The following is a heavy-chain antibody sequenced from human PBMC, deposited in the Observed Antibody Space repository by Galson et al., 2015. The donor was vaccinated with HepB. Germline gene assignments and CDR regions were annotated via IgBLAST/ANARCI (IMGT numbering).Heavy chain of an antibody. J-gene: IGHJ4*02. Sequence: SLRLSCAASGFTFSSYAMSWVRQAPGKGLEWVSGILGNGDSTFYPDSVKGRFTISRDNSKNTLYLQMNSLRAEDTAVYYCAERSPGGSGFDYWGQGTLVTVSS. CDR1: GFTFSSYA. V-gene: IGHV3-23*01. D-gene: IGHD3-16*01. CDR2: ILGNGDST. CDR3: AERSPGGSGFDY.